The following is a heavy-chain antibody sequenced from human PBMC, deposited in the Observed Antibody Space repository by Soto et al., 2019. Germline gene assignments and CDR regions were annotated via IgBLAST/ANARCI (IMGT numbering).Heavy chain of an antibody. V-gene: IGHV1-18*01. J-gene: IGHJ5*02. Sequence: QVQLVQSAAEVKKPGASVKVSCRTSGYTFNTYGISWVRQAPGQGLEWMAWISTYNGNTKYAQKFQGRVTMTTETXXXXXXXXXXXXXXXXXXXXXXXXXXXXGSGSYLPWAWFDPWGQGTLVIVSS. CDR1: GYTFNTYG. D-gene: IGHD3-10*01. CDR3: XXXXXXGSGSYLPWAWFDP. CDR2: ISTYNGNT.